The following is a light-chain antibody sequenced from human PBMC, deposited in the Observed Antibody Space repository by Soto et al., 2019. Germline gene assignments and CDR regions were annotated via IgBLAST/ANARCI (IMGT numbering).Light chain of an antibody. CDR1: SSDVGIYNC. Sequence: QSVLTQPASVSGSPGQSIAISCTGSSSDVGIYNCVSWYQQHPGKVPKLIIYEVSNRPSGVSNRFSGSKSGNTASLTISGLQAEDEADYYCSSYTTRSTRVFGTGTKLTVL. J-gene: IGLJ1*01. CDR2: EVS. V-gene: IGLV2-14*01. CDR3: SSYTTRSTRV.